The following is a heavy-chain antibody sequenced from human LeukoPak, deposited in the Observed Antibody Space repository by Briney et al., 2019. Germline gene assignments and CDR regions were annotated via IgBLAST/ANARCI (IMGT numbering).Heavy chain of an antibody. Sequence: SETLSLTCTVSGGSISSSSYYWGWIRQPPGKGLEWIGSIYYSGSTYYNPSLKSRVTISVDTSKNQFSLKLSSVTAADTAVYYCARGASPWYYDFWSGWMPSSPPLGWFDPWGQGTLVTVSS. CDR1: GGSISSSSYY. D-gene: IGHD3-3*01. CDR2: IYYSGST. J-gene: IGHJ5*02. CDR3: ARGASPWYYDFWSGWMPSSPPLGWFDP. V-gene: IGHV4-39*07.